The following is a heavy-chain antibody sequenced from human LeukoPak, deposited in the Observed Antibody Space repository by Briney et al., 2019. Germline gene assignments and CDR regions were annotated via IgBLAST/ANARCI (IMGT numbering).Heavy chain of an antibody. CDR2: ISGSGGSK. Sequence: GGSLRLSCTASGFTFSSYAMSWVRQAPGKGLEWVSAISGSGGSKYYADSVKGRFTISRDNSKNTLYLQMNSLRAEDTAVYYRAKVGEYYYDSSGYYAEYFQHWGQGTLVTVSS. J-gene: IGHJ1*01. CDR3: AKVGEYYYDSSGYYAEYFQH. CDR1: GFTFSSYA. V-gene: IGHV3-23*01. D-gene: IGHD3-22*01.